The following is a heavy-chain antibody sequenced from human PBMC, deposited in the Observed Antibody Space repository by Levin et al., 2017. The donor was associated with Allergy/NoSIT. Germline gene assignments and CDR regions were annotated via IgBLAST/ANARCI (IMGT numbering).Heavy chain of an antibody. CDR1: GYTFTSYY. J-gene: IGHJ6*02. D-gene: IGHD3-3*01. Sequence: GESLKISCKASGYTFTSYYMHWVRQAPGQGLEWMGIINPSGGSTSYAQKFQGRVTMTRDTSTSTVYMELSSLRSEDTAVYYCARGRREEWLWGGNYYYYGMDVWGQGTTVTVSS. CDR2: INPSGGST. CDR3: ARGRREEWLWGGNYYYYGMDV. V-gene: IGHV1-46*01.